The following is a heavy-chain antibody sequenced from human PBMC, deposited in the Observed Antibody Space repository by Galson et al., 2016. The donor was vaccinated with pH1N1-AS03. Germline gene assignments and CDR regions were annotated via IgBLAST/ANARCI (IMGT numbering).Heavy chain of an antibody. D-gene: IGHD1-1*01. CDR3: AKDRNDYRLHYFYGLDV. J-gene: IGHJ6*02. Sequence: SLRLSCATSGFTFTDFAVSWVRQAPGRGLEWVSATSSSGGSTYYAESVKGRFTISRDYSKNTVDLQMNSLRAEDTAVYYCAKDRNDYRLHYFYGLDVWGPGTTVTVSS. V-gene: IGHV3-23*01. CDR2: TSSSGGST. CDR1: GFTFTDFA.